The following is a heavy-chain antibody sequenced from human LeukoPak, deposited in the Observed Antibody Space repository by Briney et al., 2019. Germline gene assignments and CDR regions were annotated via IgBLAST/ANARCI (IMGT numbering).Heavy chain of an antibody. Sequence: SVKVSCKASGGTFSSYAISWVRQAPGQGLEWMGGIIPIFGTANYAQKFQGRVTITADKSTSTAYMELSSLRSEDTALYYCAKDIIPLIAAAGTHFDYWGQGTLVTVSS. CDR3: AKDIIPLIAAAGTHFDY. D-gene: IGHD6-13*01. CDR1: GGTFSSYA. J-gene: IGHJ4*02. CDR2: IIPIFGTA. V-gene: IGHV1-69*06.